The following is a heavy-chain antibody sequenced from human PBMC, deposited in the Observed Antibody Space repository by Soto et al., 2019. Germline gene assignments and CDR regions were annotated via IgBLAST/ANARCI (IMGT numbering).Heavy chain of an antibody. V-gene: IGHV3-30-3*01. CDR2: ISYDGSNK. CDR1: GFTFSSYA. D-gene: IGHD2-15*01. CDR3: ARDSGVATISLNWFDP. Sequence: PGGSLRLSCAASGFTFSSYAMHWVRQAPGKGLEWVAVISYDGSNKYYADSVKGRFTISRDNSKNTLYLQMNSLRAEDTAVYYCARDSGVATISLNWFDPWG. J-gene: IGHJ5*02.